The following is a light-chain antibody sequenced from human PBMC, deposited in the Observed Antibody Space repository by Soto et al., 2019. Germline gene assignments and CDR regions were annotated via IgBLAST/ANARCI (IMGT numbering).Light chain of an antibody. J-gene: IGLJ3*02. V-gene: IGLV1-44*01. CDR2: SNN. Sequence: QLVLTQPPSASGTPGQRVTISCSGSSSNIGSNTVNWYQQLPGTAPKLPIYSNNQRPSGVPDRFSGSKSGTSASLAISGLQSEDEADYYCAAWDDSLNGWVFGGGTQLTVL. CDR1: SSNIGSNT. CDR3: AAWDDSLNGWV.